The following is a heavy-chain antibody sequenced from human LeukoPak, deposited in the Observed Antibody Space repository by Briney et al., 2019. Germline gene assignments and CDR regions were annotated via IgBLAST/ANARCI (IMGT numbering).Heavy chain of an antibody. Sequence: ASVKVSCKASGYTFTGYYMHWVRQAPGQGLEWMGWINPNSGGTNYAQKFQGRVTMTRDTSISTAYMELSRLRSDDTAVYYCARDVVRGAPSAFDIWGQGTMVTVSS. V-gene: IGHV1-2*02. CDR2: INPNSGGT. CDR3: ARDVVRGAPSAFDI. J-gene: IGHJ3*02. CDR1: GYTFTGYY. D-gene: IGHD3-10*01.